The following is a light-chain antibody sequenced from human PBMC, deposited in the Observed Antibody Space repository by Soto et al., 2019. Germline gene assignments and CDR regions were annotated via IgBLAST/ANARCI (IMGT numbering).Light chain of an antibody. V-gene: IGKV3-11*01. CDR2: DAS. CDR1: QSVSSY. Sequence: EIVLTQSPGTLSLSPGERATLSCRASQSVSSYLLWYQQKPGQTPRLLIYDASNRATGIPARFSGSGSETDFTLTISSLEPEDFAVYYCQHRMNWPLTFGQGTRLE. CDR3: QHRMNWPLT. J-gene: IGKJ5*01.